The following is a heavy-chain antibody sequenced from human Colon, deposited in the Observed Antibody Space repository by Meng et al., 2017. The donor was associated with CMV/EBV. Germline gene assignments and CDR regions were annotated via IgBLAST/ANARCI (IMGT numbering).Heavy chain of an antibody. CDR3: AKDVVQEWGFSGMDV. CDR1: GFSFSNYE. CDR2: IGDSGGAT. V-gene: IGHV3-48*03. Sequence: GESLKISCVVSGFSFSNYEMTWVRQAPGKGLESIAHIGDSGGATYYADSVKGRFTISRDNAKNSLYLQMSGLRAEDTAVYYCAKDVVQEWGFSGMDVWGPGTTVTVSS. J-gene: IGHJ6*02. D-gene: IGHD3-3*01.